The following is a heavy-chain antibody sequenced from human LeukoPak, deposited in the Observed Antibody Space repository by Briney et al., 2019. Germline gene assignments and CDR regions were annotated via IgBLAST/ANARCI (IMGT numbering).Heavy chain of an antibody. Sequence: GRSLRLSCAASGFTFSSYAMHWVRQAPGKGLEWVAVISYDGSNKYYADSVKGRFTISRDNSKNTLYLQMNSLRAEDTAVYYCAKDLAGAGYSSGWYGYWGQGTLVTVSS. CDR1: GFTFSSYA. CDR2: ISYDGSNK. V-gene: IGHV3-30-3*01. D-gene: IGHD6-19*01. CDR3: AKDLAGAGYSSGWYGY. J-gene: IGHJ4*02.